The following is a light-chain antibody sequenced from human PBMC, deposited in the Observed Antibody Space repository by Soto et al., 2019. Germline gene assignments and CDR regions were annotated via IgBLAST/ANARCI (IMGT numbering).Light chain of an antibody. CDR3: NSYASGNNLV. CDR2: EVS. J-gene: IGLJ2*01. CDR1: SSDVGGYNY. Sequence: QSALTQPPSASGSPGQSVTISCTGTSSDVGGYNYVSWYQQHPGKAPKLMIYEVSKRPSGVPDRFSGSKSDNTASLTVSGLQAEDEAEYYCNSYASGNNLVFGGGTKLTVL. V-gene: IGLV2-8*01.